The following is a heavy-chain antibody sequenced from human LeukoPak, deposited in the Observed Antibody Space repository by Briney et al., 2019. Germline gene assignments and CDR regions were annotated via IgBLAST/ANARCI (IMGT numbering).Heavy chain of an antibody. CDR3: ARAQDYYDSSGYTGYYFDY. D-gene: IGHD3-22*01. CDR2: INPSGGST. CDR1: GYTFTSYY. J-gene: IGHJ4*02. V-gene: IGHV1-46*01. Sequence: ASVKVSCKASGYTFTSYYMHWVRQAPGQGLEWMGIINPSGGSTSYAQKFQGRVTMTTDTSTRTAYMELRSLGSDDTAVYYCARAQDYYDSSGYTGYYFDYWGQGTLVTVSS.